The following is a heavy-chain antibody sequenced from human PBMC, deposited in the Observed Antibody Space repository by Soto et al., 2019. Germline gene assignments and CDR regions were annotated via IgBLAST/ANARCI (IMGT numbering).Heavy chain of an antibody. V-gene: IGHV1-58*02. CDR1: GFSFSSSA. CDR2: IVVGSGNT. CDR3: AAGDSSTWSPYGMDV. J-gene: IGHJ6*02. Sequence: QMQLVQSGPEVKKPGTSVKVSCKASGFSFSSSAMQWVRQARGQRLEWIGWIVVGSGNTNYAQNFQERVTITRDMSTSTADMELSSLRSEDTAVYYCAAGDSSTWSPYGMDVWGQGTTVTVSS. D-gene: IGHD6-13*01.